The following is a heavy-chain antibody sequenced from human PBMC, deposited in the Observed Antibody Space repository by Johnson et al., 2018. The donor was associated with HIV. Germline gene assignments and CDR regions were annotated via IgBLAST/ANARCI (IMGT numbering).Heavy chain of an antibody. CDR1: GFTFSSYA. J-gene: IGHJ3*01. Sequence: QVQLVESGGGVVQPGRSLRLSCAASGFTFSSYAMHWVRQAPGKGLEWVAVISYDGKNNYYTGSVKGRFTSSRDNSKNTLYLQMNSLRPEDTALYYCVKEDSSGYYYGMGAFDFWGQGTMVTVSS. CDR2: ISYDGKNN. V-gene: IGHV3-30*04. D-gene: IGHD3-22*01. CDR3: VKEDSSGYYYGMGAFDF.